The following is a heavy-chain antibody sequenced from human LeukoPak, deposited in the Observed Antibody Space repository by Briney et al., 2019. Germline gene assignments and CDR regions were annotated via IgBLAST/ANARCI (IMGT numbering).Heavy chain of an antibody. Sequence: SQTLSLTCAISGDSVSSNSAAWNWIRQSPSRGLEWLGRTYYRSKWYNDYAVSVKSRITINPDTSKNQFSLQLNSVTPEDTAVYYCARDGQGDGYSADDAFDIWGQGTMVTVSS. CDR2: TYYRSKWYN. J-gene: IGHJ3*02. CDR3: ARDGQGDGYSADDAFDI. V-gene: IGHV6-1*01. D-gene: IGHD5-24*01. CDR1: GDSVSSNSAA.